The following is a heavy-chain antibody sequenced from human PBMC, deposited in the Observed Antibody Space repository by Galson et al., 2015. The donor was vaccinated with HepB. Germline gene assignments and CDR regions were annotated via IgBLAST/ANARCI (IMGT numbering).Heavy chain of an antibody. J-gene: IGHJ4*02. CDR3: TTDTSDGESVLWFGEHFDY. V-gene: IGHV3-15*01. Sequence: SLRLSCAASGFTFSNAWMSWVRQAPGKGLEWVGRIKSKTDGGTTDYAAPVKGRFTISRDDSKNTLYLQMNSLKTEDTAVYYCTTDTSDGESVLWFGEHFDYWGQGTLVTVSS. D-gene: IGHD3-10*01. CDR1: GFTFSNAW. CDR2: IKSKTDGGTT.